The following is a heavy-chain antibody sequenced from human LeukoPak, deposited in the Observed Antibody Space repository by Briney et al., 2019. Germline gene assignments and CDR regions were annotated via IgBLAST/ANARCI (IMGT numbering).Heavy chain of an antibody. CDR1: GFTFSSYE. D-gene: IGHD6-13*01. V-gene: IGHV3-48*03. Sequence: PGGSLRLSCAASGFTFSSYEMNWVRQAPGKGLEWVSSISSGGATIYYADSVKGRFTISRDSAKNSLYLQMNSLRAEDTAVYYCARVGVLSSSWLLYWGQGTLVTVSS. CDR3: ARVGVLSSSWLLY. J-gene: IGHJ4*02. CDR2: ISSGGATI.